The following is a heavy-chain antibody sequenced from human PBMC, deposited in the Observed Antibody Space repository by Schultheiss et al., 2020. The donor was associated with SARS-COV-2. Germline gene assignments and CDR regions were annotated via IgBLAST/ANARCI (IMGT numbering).Heavy chain of an antibody. CDR2: IYSGGST. CDR1: GFTFSSYA. V-gene: IGHV3-23*03. J-gene: IGHJ4*02. D-gene: IGHD6-6*01. CDR3: AKTGSTGYSSSSGWFDY. Sequence: GESLKISCAASGFTFSSYAMSWVRQAPGKGLEWVSVIYSGGSTYYADSVKGRFTISRDNSKNTLYLQMNSLRAEDTAVYYCAKTGSTGYSSSSGWFDYWGQGTLVTVSS.